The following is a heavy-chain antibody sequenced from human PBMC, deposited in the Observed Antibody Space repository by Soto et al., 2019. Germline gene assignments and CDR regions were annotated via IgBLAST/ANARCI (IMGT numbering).Heavy chain of an antibody. J-gene: IGHJ3*02. CDR3: ARVERGTATTVVDAFDI. D-gene: IGHD1-1*01. CDR1: GGFVSSGSYY. CDR2: MSHSGGT. V-gene: IGHV4-61*01. Sequence: SETLSLTCTVYGGFVSSGSYYWSWIRQPPGKGLEWIGEMSHSGGTHFNPSLKSRVTISVDTSKNQFSLKMSSVTATDTALYYCARVERGTATTVVDAFDIWGPGTMVTVS.